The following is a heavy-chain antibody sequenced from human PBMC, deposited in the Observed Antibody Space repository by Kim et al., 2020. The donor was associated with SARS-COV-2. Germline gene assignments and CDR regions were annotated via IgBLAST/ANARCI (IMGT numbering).Heavy chain of an antibody. V-gene: IGHV3-7*03. CDR2: IKRDSSEK. J-gene: IGHJ4*02. CDR3: ESDPRDGSTVGRLDY. Sequence: GGSLRLSCAASGFTFSSYWMNWVRQVPGKGLEWVSNIKRDSSEKYYVDSVKGRFTISRDNAKSSLYLQMNSLRAEDTAVYYCESDPRDGSTVGRLDYWGQGTLVSVAS. CDR1: GFTFSSYW. D-gene: IGHD1-26*01.